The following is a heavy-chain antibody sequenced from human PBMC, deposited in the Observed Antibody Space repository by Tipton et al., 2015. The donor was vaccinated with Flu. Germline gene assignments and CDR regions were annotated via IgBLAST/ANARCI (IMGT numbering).Heavy chain of an antibody. Sequence: TLSLTCAVSGGSISSSSHYWGWIRQPPGKGLEWIGSIYHSGSTYYNPSLKSRVTTSVDTSKNQFSLKLSSVTAADTAVYYCARGPEQWLVNPHYFDYWGQGTLVTVSS. CDR1: GGSISSSSHY. CDR2: IYHSGST. D-gene: IGHD6-19*01. J-gene: IGHJ4*02. V-gene: IGHV4-39*07. CDR3: ARGPEQWLVNPHYFDY.